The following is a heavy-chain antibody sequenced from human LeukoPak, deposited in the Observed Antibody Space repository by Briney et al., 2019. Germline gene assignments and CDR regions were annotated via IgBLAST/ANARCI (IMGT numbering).Heavy chain of an antibody. CDR1: GGTFSDYA. CDR2: FIPVLGTA. CDR3: AGIPVFGVVLHQEPV. J-gene: IGHJ6*04. V-gene: IGHV1-69*10. D-gene: IGHD3-3*01. Sequence: ASVKVSCKASGGTFSDYALNWVRQAPGQGLEWMGVFIPVLGTANSTQNFQDRVSITADISTNTVYMELSSLRSEDTAVYFCAGIPVFGVVLHQEPVWGKGTTVTVSS.